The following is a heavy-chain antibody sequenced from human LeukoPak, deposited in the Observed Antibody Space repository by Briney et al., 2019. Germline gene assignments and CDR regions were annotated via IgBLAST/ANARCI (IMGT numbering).Heavy chain of an antibody. D-gene: IGHD1-1*01. V-gene: IGHV1-2*02. CDR1: GYSFSDYY. J-gene: IGHJ4*02. Sequence: GASVKVSCKASGYSFSDYYLHWVRQASGQGLEWMGWINPNNGGTNYPQKFQGRVTMSRDTSITTVYMELSRLRSDDTAIYFCARSTSSGSTWPWDSWGQGTQVIVSS. CDR2: INPNNGGT. CDR3: ARSTSSGSTWPWDS.